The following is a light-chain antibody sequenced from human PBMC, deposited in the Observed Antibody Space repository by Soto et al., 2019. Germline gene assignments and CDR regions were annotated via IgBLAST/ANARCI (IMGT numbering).Light chain of an antibody. CDR1: SGHSSYA. J-gene: IGLJ3*02. CDR2: LNSDGSH. CDR3: QTWGTGPWV. Sequence: QLVLTQSPSASASLGASVKLTCTLSSGHSSYAIAWHQQQPEKGPRYLMKLNSDGSHSKGDGIPDRFSGSSSGAERYLTISSPPSEDEADYYCQTWGTGPWVFGGGPQLTVL. V-gene: IGLV4-69*01.